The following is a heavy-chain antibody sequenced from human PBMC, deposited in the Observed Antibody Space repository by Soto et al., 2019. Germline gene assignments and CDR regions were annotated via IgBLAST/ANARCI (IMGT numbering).Heavy chain of an antibody. CDR2: IYYSGST. V-gene: IGHV4-39*01. CDR1: GGSISSSSYY. CDR3: ARHDYDILTVHY. D-gene: IGHD3-9*01. Sequence: SETLSLTFTVSGGSISSSSYYWGWIRQPPGKGLEWIGSIYYSGSTYYNPSLKSRVTISVATSKNQFSLKLSSVTAADTAVYYCARHDYDILTVHYWGQGTLVTVSS. J-gene: IGHJ4*02.